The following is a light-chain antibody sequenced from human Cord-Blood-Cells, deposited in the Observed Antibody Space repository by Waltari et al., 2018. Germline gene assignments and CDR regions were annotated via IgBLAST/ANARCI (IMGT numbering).Light chain of an antibody. CDR2: DVS. J-gene: IGLJ3*02. CDR3: CSYAGSYTWV. CDR1: SSIVGGYNY. V-gene: IGLV2-11*01. Sequence: QCALTQPRSVSGSPRQSVTLSCTVTSSIVGGYNYVSWSQQHPGKAPKLMIYDVSKRPSGVPDRFSGSKSGNTASLTISGLQAEDEADYYCCSYAGSYTWVFGGGTKLTVL.